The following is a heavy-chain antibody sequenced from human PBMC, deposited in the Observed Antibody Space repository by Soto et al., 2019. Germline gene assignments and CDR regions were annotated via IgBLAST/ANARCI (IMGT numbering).Heavy chain of an antibody. CDR3: TQWTYYYYGMDV. CDR1: GFTFSGSA. CDR2: IRSKANSYAT. J-gene: IGHJ6*02. Sequence: EVQLVESGGGLVQPGGSLKLSCAASGFTFSGSAMHWVRQASGKGLEWVGRIRSKANSYATAYAASVKGRFTISRDDSKNTAYLQMNSPKTEDTAVYYCTQWTYYYYGMDVWGQGTTVTVSS. V-gene: IGHV3-73*02. D-gene: IGHD6-19*01.